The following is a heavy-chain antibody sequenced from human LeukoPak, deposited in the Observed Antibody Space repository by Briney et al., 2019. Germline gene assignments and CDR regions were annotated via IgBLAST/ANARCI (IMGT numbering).Heavy chain of an antibody. J-gene: IGHJ4*02. CDR1: GFTFSSYA. V-gene: IGHV3-30*18. CDR3: AKGVYGSRTTSFADY. CDR2: ISHGGSDK. D-gene: IGHD3-10*01. Sequence: GGSLRLSCAASGFTFSSYAMSWVRQAPGKGLEWAAAISHGGSDKYYADPVKGRFTISRDNSKNTLYLQMNSLRPEDTAVYYCAKGVYGSRTTSFADYWGQGILVTVSS.